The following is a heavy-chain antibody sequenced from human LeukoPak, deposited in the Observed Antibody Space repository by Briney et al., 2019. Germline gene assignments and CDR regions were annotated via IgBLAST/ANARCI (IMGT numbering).Heavy chain of an antibody. CDR2: IIPIFGTA. Sequence: SVKVSCKASGGTFSSYAISWVRQAPGQGLEWMGGIIPIFGTANYAQKFQGRVTITADESTSTAYMELSSLRSEDTAVYYCASSPAAYYDSSGHYFDYWGQGTLVTVSS. J-gene: IGHJ4*02. CDR1: GGTFSSYA. V-gene: IGHV1-69*13. D-gene: IGHD3-22*01. CDR3: ASSPAAYYDSSGHYFDY.